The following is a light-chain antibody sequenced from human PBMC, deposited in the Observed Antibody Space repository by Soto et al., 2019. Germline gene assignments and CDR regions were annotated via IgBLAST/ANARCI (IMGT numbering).Light chain of an antibody. CDR3: AAWDDSLNGFYV. J-gene: IGLJ1*01. CDR1: SSNIGSNT. V-gene: IGLV1-44*01. Sequence: QSVLTQPPSASGTPWQRVTISCSGSSSNIGSNTVNWYRQLPGTAPKLLIYSNNQRPSGVPDRFSGSKSGTSASLAISGLQSEDEADYYCAAWDDSLNGFYVFGTGTKVTVL. CDR2: SNN.